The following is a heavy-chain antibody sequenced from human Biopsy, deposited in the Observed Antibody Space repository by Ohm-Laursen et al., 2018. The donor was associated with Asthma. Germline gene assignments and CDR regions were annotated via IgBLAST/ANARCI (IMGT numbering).Heavy chain of an antibody. CDR2: IYSGGTS. J-gene: IGHJ4*02. D-gene: IGHD3-22*01. Sequence: SLRLSCAASGFAASRDHMFWVRQAPGKGLEWVSVIYSGGTSHTADSVRGRFTIPRDYSKNTLYLQMHSLRAEDTAVYYCARGDSSNWSHYYFDYWGQGTLVTVSS. CDR1: GFAASRDH. V-gene: IGHV3-53*01. CDR3: ARGDSSNWSHYYFDY.